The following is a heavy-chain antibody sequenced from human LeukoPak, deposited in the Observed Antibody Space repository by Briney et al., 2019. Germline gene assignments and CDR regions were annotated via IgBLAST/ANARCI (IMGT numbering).Heavy chain of an antibody. V-gene: IGHV1-8*01. CDR1: GYTFTSYD. D-gene: IGHD6-19*01. CDR3: AREEWLSRNKLFDY. Sequence: ASVKVSCKASGYTFTSYDINWVRQATGQGLEWMGWMNPNSGNTGYAQRFQGRVTMTRNTSISTAYMELSRLRSDDTAVYYCAREEWLSRNKLFDYWGQGTLVTVSS. CDR2: MNPNSGNT. J-gene: IGHJ4*02.